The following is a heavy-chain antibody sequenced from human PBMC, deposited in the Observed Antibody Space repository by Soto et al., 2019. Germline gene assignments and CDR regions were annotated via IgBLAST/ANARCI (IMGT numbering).Heavy chain of an antibody. Sequence: GASVKVSCKASGYTFTSYYMHWVRQAPGQGLEWMGIINPSGGSTSYAQKFQGRVTMTRDTSTSTVYMELSSLRSEDTAVYYCARVSTPSSPSSSWSRDAFDIWGQGTMVTVSS. J-gene: IGHJ3*02. CDR1: GYTFTSYY. CDR2: INPSGGST. CDR3: ARVSTPSSPSSSWSRDAFDI. V-gene: IGHV1-46*01. D-gene: IGHD6-13*01.